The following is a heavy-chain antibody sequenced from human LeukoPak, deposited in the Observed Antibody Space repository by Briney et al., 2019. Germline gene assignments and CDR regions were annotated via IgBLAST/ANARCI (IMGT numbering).Heavy chain of an antibody. CDR2: IYPGDSDV. CDR1: GYSFTNHW. J-gene: IGHJ3*02. D-gene: IGHD6-13*01. CDR3: ARQYSAAVFDI. Sequence: NPGESLKISCQGSGYSFTNHWIGWVRQMPGKGLEWMRVIYPGDSDVRFSPSFQGQVTISADKSISTAYLQWNSLKASDTAMYYCARQYSAAVFDIWGQGTMVTVSS. V-gene: IGHV5-51*01.